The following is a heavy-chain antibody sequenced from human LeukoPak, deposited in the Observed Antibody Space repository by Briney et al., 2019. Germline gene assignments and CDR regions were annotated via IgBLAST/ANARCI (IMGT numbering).Heavy chain of an antibody. D-gene: IGHD6-13*01. CDR3: ARDNIPVAGTGLSWFDP. Sequence: PSETLSLTCTVSGYSISIGYHWGWIRQPPGKGLEWIGNIYHSGTPYYNPSLKSRVTLSVDRSKNQFSLKMTSVTAADTAVYYCARDNIPVAGTGLSWFDPWGQGTLVTVSS. CDR1: GYSISIGYH. J-gene: IGHJ5*02. CDR2: IYHSGTP. V-gene: IGHV4-38-2*02.